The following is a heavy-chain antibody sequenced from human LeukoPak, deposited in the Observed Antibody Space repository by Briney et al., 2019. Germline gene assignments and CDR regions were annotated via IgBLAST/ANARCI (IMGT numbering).Heavy chain of an antibody. D-gene: IGHD2/OR15-2a*01. CDR3: ASSKKNYYYGMDV. Sequence: SETLSLTCTVSGGSISSGGYYWSWIRQHPGKGLEWIAYIYYSGSTYYNPSLKSRVIISVDTSNNQFSLKLSSVTAADTAVYYCASSKKNYYYGMDVWGQGTTVTVSS. J-gene: IGHJ6*02. CDR1: GGSISSGGYY. V-gene: IGHV4-31*03. CDR2: IYYSGST.